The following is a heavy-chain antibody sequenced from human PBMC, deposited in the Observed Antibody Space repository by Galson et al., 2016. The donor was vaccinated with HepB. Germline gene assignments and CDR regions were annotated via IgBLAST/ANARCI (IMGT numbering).Heavy chain of an antibody. Sequence: SLRLSCAASGFTFSSYSMNWVRQAPGKGLEWVSYISYSSTIYYADSVKGRLIISRDNAKNSLYLQMNSLRDENKAVYYCATAYSSGWYFAYWGQGTLVTVSS. CDR1: GFTFSSYS. CDR2: ISYSSTI. D-gene: IGHD6-19*01. CDR3: ATAYSSGWYFAY. V-gene: IGHV3-48*02. J-gene: IGHJ4*02.